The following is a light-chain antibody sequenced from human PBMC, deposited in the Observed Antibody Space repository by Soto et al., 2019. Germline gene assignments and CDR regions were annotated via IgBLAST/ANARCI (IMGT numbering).Light chain of an antibody. J-gene: IGKJ1*01. V-gene: IGKV1-5*03. CDR3: QHYFGYLWT. CDR1: QSIGTW. Sequence: DIQMTQSPSTLSASVGDTVSITCRASQSIGTWLAWFQHKPGKAPKVVTYGASGLESGVPPRFSGSGSGTEFTLTIDSLQPDDFATYYCQHYFGYLWTFGQGTKVDIK. CDR2: GAS.